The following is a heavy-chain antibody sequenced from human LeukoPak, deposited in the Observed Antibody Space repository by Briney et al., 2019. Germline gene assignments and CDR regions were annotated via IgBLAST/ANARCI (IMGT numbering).Heavy chain of an antibody. D-gene: IGHD6-13*01. Sequence: SETLSLTCTVSGGSISSGSYYWSWIRQPPGKGLEWIGEINHSGSTNYNPSLKSRVTISVDTSKNQLSLKLSSVTAADTAVYYCARYYSSSHDYWGQGTLVTVSS. CDR2: INHSGST. CDR1: GGSISSGSYY. CDR3: ARYYSSSHDY. J-gene: IGHJ4*02. V-gene: IGHV4-39*07.